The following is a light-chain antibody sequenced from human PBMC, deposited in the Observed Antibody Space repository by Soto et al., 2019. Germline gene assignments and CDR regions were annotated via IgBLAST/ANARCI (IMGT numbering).Light chain of an antibody. J-gene: IGKJ3*01. CDR2: DAS. CDR3: QQYDNWPPFT. CDR1: QSVTSK. V-gene: IGKV3-15*01. Sequence: EIVMTQSPVTLSVSPGERATLSCRASQSVTSKLAWYQQKPGQAPRLLIYDASARATGVPARFSGSGSGTEFTLTISNLQSEDFAVDYCQQYDNWPPFTFGPGTKVDIK.